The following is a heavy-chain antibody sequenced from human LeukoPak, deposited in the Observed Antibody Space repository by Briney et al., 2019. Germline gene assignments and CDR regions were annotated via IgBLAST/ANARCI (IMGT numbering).Heavy chain of an antibody. CDR3: ARGTGQWELRLSLGH. CDR2: ISSNGGST. Sequence: GGSLRLSCAVSGFTFSSYARHWVRQAPGKGLEYVSAISSNGGSTYYANSVKGRFTISRDNSKNTLYLQMGSLRAEDMAVYYCARGTGQWELRLSLGHWGQGTLVTVSS. V-gene: IGHV3-64*01. CDR1: GFTFSSYA. J-gene: IGHJ4*02. D-gene: IGHD1-26*01.